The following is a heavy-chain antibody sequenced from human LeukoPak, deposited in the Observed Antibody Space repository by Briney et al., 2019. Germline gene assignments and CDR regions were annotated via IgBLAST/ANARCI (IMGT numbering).Heavy chain of an antibody. V-gene: IGHV3-53*01. J-gene: IGHJ5*02. Sequence: PGASLRLSCAASGFTVSNDYMSWVRQAPGKGREWVSVIFSGGDTYYRDSVKGRFTISRDNSKNTVDLQMNSLRADDTAVYYCARVVVAVTNRFDPWGQGTLVIVSS. D-gene: IGHD2-15*01. CDR2: IFSGGDT. CDR1: GFTVSNDY. CDR3: ARVVVAVTNRFDP.